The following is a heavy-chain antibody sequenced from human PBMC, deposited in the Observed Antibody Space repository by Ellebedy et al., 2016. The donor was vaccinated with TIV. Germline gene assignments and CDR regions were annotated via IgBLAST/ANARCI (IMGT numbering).Heavy chain of an antibody. V-gene: IGHV1-2*04. J-gene: IGHJ3*02. D-gene: IGHD6-19*01. CDR1: GYSFTGYY. Sequence: AAAVKVSCKASGYSFTGYYMHWVRQAPGKGLEWMGWINPNSGGTKYEQNFQGWVTMTRDTSISTAYMDLSRLTSDDTAVYYCARRGQSSGPYWAFDIWGQGTMVTVSP. CDR3: ARRGQSSGPYWAFDI. CDR2: INPNSGGT.